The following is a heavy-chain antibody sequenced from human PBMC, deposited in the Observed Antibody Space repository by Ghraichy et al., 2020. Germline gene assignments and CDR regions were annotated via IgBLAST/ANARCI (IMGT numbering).Heavy chain of an antibody. Sequence: ASVKVSCKASGYTFTSYDINWVRQATGHGLEWMGWMNPNSGNTGYAQKFQGRVTMTRNTSISTAYMELSSLRSEDTAVYYCARGEDYAVYYYYYGMDVWGQGTTVTVSS. CDR1: GYTFTSYD. CDR3: ARGEDYAVYYYYYGMDV. J-gene: IGHJ6*02. CDR2: MNPNSGNT. V-gene: IGHV1-8*01. D-gene: IGHD4-17*01.